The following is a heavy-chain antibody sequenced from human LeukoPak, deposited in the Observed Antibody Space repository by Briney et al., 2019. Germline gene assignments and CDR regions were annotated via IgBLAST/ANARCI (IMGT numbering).Heavy chain of an antibody. J-gene: IGHJ5*02. CDR2: ISAYNGNT. V-gene: IGHV1-18*01. D-gene: IGHD2-2*01. CDR1: GYTFTSYV. CDR3: AXXXXAXAKNNWFDP. Sequence: ASVKVSCKASGYTFTSYVISWVRQAPGQGLEWMGWISAYNGNTNYAQKLQGRVTMTTDTSTSTAYMELRSLRSDDTAVYYCAXXXXAXAKNNWFDPWGQGTLVTVSS.